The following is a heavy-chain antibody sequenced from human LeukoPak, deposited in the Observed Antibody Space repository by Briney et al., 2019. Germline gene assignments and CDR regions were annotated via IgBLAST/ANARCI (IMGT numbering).Heavy chain of an antibody. CDR2: INPSGGST. Sequence: ASVKVSCKASGYTFTSYYMHWVRQAPGQGLEWMGIINPSGGSTSYAQKFQGRVTMTRDTSTSTVYMELSSLRSEDAAVYYCARDIRVLRYFDWLLLQENYFDYWGQGTLVTVSS. V-gene: IGHV1-46*01. CDR1: GYTFTSYY. CDR3: ARDIRVLRYFDWLLLQENYFDY. J-gene: IGHJ4*02. D-gene: IGHD3-9*01.